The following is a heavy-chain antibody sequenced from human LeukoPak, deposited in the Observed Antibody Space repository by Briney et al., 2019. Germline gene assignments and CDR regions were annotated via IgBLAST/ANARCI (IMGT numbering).Heavy chain of an antibody. CDR3: ARGLDSSSHRIYYYYYYYMDV. J-gene: IGHJ6*03. V-gene: IGHV1-8*03. Sequence: ASVKVSCTASGYTFTSYDINWVRQATAQGLEWMGWMNPNSGNTGYAQKFQGRVTITRNTSISTAYMELSSLRSEDTAVYYCARGLDSSSHRIYYYYYYYMDVWGKGTTVTVSS. D-gene: IGHD6-6*01. CDR1: GYTFTSYD. CDR2: MNPNSGNT.